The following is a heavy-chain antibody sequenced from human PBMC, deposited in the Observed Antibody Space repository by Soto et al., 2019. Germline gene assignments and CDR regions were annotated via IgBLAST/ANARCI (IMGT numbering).Heavy chain of an antibody. J-gene: IGHJ6*03. V-gene: IGHV4-34*01. D-gene: IGHD6-6*01. Sequence: SETLSLTCAVYGGSFSGYYWSWIRQPPGKGLEWIGEINHSGSTNYNPSLKSRVTISVATSKNQFSLKLSAVTAADTAVYYCARLGGDNGGIAARFSYYYYMDVWGKGTTVTVSS. CDR1: GGSFSGYY. CDR2: INHSGST. CDR3: ARLGGDNGGIAARFSYYYYMDV.